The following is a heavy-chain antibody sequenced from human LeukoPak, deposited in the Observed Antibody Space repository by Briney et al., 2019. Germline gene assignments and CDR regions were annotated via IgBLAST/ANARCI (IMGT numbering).Heavy chain of an antibody. Sequence: ASVKVSCKASGYTFTSYAMNWVRQAPGQGLEWMGWINPNSGGTNYAQKFQGRVTMTRDTSISTAYMELSRLRSDDTAVYYCARVSSSSPGNYYYYMDVWGKGTTVTVSS. CDR3: ARVSSSSPGNYYYYMDV. D-gene: IGHD6-6*01. CDR2: INPNSGGT. CDR1: GYTFTSYA. J-gene: IGHJ6*03. V-gene: IGHV1-2*02.